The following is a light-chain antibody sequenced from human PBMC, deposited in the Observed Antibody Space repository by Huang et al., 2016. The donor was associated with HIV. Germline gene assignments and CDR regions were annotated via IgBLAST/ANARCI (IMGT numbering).Light chain of an antibody. CDR3: QQYNKWPGT. V-gene: IGKV3-15*01. CDR2: AAS. Sequence: EIVMTQSPATLSVSPGERATLSCRASRSVTSSLAWYQQKPGQAPRLLIYAASTRATGLPARFSGSGSGTECTLTISSLQSEDFAVYYCQQYNKWPGTFGQGTKLEIK. CDR1: RSVTSS. J-gene: IGKJ2*01.